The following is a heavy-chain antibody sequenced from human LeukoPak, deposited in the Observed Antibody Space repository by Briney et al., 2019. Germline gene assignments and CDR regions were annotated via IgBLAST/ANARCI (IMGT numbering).Heavy chain of an antibody. CDR1: GFTFSSYA. CDR2: ISGSGRNT. CDR3: ATNYYDSSGYFPDFDY. D-gene: IGHD3-22*01. Sequence: GGSLCLSCTASGFTFSSYAMNWVRQAPVKGLEWVSTISGSGRNTYYADSVKGRFTISRDNSKNTLYLQMNSLRAEDTALYYCATNYYDSSGYFPDFDYWGQGAPGSVSS. J-gene: IGHJ4*02. V-gene: IGHV3-23*01.